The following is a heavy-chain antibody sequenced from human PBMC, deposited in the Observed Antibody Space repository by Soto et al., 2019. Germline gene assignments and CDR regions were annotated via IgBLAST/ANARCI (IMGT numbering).Heavy chain of an antibody. CDR3: ARIMMEQPTNYYYYGMDV. CDR2: IWYDGSNK. D-gene: IGHD3-16*01. V-gene: IGHV3-33*01. CDR1: GVTFSSYG. J-gene: IGHJ6*02. Sequence: GGSLRLSCAASGVTFSSYGMHWVRQAPGKGLEWVAVIWYDGSNKYYADSVKGRFTISRDNSKNTLYLQMNSLRAEDTAVYYCARIMMEQPTNYYYYGMDVWGQGTTVTVSS.